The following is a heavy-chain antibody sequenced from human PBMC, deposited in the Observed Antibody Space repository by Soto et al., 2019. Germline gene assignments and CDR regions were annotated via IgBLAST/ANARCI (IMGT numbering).Heavy chain of an antibody. Sequence: EEQLLESGGGLIQPGGSLRLACAASGFTFSSYAMTWVRKAPGKGLEWVSSISFSDGGTYYADSVKVRLTISRDNSKNTLFLQMNSLRVEDTAVYYCVKDDRRLGRRYFDLWGRGTLVTVSS. V-gene: IGHV3-23*01. J-gene: IGHJ2*01. D-gene: IGHD2-21*01. CDR2: ISFSDGGT. CDR3: VKDDRRLGRRYFDL. CDR1: GFTFSSYA.